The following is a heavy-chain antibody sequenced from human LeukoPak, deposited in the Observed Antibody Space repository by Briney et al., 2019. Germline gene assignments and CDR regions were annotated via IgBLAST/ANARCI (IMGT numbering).Heavy chain of an antibody. CDR2: IYGGGST. V-gene: IGHV3-53*01. Sequence: GGSLRLSCAASGFTVSNNYMSWVRQAPGKGLEWVSIIYGGGSTYYSDSVKGRFTISRDNSKNALYLQMNSLRAEDTAVYYCARVPNCSSTSCYKTFDPWGQGTLVTVSS. CDR3: ARVPNCSSTSCYKTFDP. CDR1: GFTVSNNY. D-gene: IGHD2-2*02. J-gene: IGHJ5*02.